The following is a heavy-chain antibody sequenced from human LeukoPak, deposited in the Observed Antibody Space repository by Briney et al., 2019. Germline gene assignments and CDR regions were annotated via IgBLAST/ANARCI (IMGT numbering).Heavy chain of an antibody. CDR3: ARWYGDYTAFDI. V-gene: IGHV3-33*01. Sequence: GGSLRLSCAASGFTFGGYGMHWVRQAPGEGLEWVALIWLDGSRKYYADSVKGRFTISRDNSKNTGYLQMNSLRAEDTAVYYCARWYGDYTAFDIWGQGTMVTVSS. D-gene: IGHD4-17*01. CDR2: IWLDGSRK. CDR1: GFTFGGYG. J-gene: IGHJ3*02.